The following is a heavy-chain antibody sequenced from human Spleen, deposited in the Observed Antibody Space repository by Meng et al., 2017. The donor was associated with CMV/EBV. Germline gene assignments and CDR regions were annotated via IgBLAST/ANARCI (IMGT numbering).Heavy chain of an antibody. V-gene: IGHV4-34*01. J-gene: IGHJ6*02. CDR1: GVSFSDYY. CDR3: ARGYVGGYCSGGSCYSIHRGMDV. D-gene: IGHD2-15*01. CDR2: INHSGNT. Sequence: GSLRLSCAVYGVSFSDYYWSWIRQPPGKGLEWIGEINHSGNTKCNPSLESRVTISVDTSKDQFSLKLSSVTAADTAVYYCARGYVGGYCSGGSCYSIHRGMDVWGQGTTVTVSS.